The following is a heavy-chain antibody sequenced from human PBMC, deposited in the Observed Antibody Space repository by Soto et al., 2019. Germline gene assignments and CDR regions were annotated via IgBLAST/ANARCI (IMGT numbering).Heavy chain of an antibody. CDR2: IITIFGTA. CDR1: GGTFRSYA. Sequence: SVKVSCKASGGTFRSYAISWVRPAPGQGLEWMGGIITIFGTATYAQKFQGRVTITADESPSTAYMEMSSPRSEDTAVYYCARKIPRVVAATYWFDPWGQGTLVTVSS. V-gene: IGHV1-69*13. CDR3: ARKIPRVVAATYWFDP. D-gene: IGHD2-15*01. J-gene: IGHJ5*02.